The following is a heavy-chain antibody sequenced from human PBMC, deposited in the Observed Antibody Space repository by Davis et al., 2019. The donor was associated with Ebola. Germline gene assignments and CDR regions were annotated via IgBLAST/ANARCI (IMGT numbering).Heavy chain of an antibody. J-gene: IGHJ6*02. V-gene: IGHV5-51*01. Sequence: GESLKISCKGSGYSFTSYWIGWVRQMPGKGLEWMGIIYSGDSDTRYSPSFQGQVTISADKFSSTAYLQWSSLKASDTAMYYCARQSAAGYYYYYGMDVWGQGTTVTVSS. D-gene: IGHD6-13*01. CDR3: ARQSAAGYYYYYGMDV. CDR2: IYSGDSDT. CDR1: GYSFTSYW.